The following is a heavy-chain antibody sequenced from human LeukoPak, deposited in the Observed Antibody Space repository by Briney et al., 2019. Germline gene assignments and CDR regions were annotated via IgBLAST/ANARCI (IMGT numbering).Heavy chain of an antibody. CDR1: GYTFTGYY. V-gene: IGHV1-2*02. D-gene: IGHD3-3*01. CDR2: INPNSGGT. CDR3: ARVPATYDFWGGYYLDY. J-gene: IGHJ4*02. Sequence: AASVKVSCKASGYTFTGYYMHWVRQAPGQGLEWMGWINPNSGGTNYAQKFQGRVTMTRDTSISTAYMELSRLRSDDTAVYYCARVPATYDFWGGYYLDYWGQGTLVTVSS.